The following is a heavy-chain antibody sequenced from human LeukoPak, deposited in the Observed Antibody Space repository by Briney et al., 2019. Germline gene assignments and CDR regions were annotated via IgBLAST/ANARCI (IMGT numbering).Heavy chain of an antibody. CDR1: GFKFSNFG. Sequence: GGPLRLSCGASGFKFSNFGMHWVRQAPGKGLECVAYIEYDGRNKNYADSVKGRLTISRDNSKNTLYLQMDGLRPEDTAVYYCARDGSPYYYDGSGYHTWGQGTLVTVSS. V-gene: IGHV3-30*02. CDR2: IEYDGRNK. J-gene: IGHJ5*02. CDR3: ARDGSPYYYDGSGYHT. D-gene: IGHD3-22*01.